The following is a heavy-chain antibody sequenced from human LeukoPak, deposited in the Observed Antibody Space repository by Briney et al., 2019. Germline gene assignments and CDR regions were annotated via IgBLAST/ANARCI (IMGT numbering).Heavy chain of an antibody. Sequence: GASVKVSCKASGYTFTGYYMHWVRQAPGQGLEWMGWINPNSGGTNYAQKFQGRVTMTRDTSISTAYMELSRLRSDDTAVYYCARTTWIQLWLGENWFDPWGQGTLVTVSS. CDR3: ARTTWIQLWLGENWFDP. CDR1: GYTFTGYY. D-gene: IGHD5-18*01. CDR2: INPNSGGT. J-gene: IGHJ5*02. V-gene: IGHV1-2*02.